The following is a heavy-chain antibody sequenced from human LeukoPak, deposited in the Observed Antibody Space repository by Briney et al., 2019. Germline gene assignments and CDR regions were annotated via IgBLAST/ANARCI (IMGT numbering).Heavy chain of an antibody. CDR1: GFTFSSYG. D-gene: IGHD2-15*01. J-gene: IGHJ4*02. Sequence: GRSLRLSCAASGFTFSSYGMHWVRQAPGKGLEWVEVIWYDGSNKYYADSVKGRFTISRDNSKNTLYLQMNSLRAEDTAVYYCAKDVGRYCSGGSCYYFDYWGQGTLVTVSS. CDR3: AKDVGRYCSGGSCYYFDY. V-gene: IGHV3-33*06. CDR2: IWYDGSNK.